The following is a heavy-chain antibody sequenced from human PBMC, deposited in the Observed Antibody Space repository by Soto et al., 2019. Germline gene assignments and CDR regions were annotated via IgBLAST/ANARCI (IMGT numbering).Heavy chain of an antibody. V-gene: IGHV3-74*01. CDR2: INTDGSTT. Sequence: EVQLVESGGGLVQPGGSLRLSCAASGFTFSSNWMHWVRRVPGRGLVWVSRINTDGSTTSYEDSVEGRFTISRDNAKNTVYLQMNSRRAEDTAVYYCARDGEGFWGQGTLVTVSS. D-gene: IGHD2-21*01. CDR3: ARDGEGF. CDR1: GFTFSSNW. J-gene: IGHJ4*02.